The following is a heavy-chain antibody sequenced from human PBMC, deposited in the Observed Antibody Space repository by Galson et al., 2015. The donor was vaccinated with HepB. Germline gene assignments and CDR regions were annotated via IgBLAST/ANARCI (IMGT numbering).Heavy chain of an antibody. CDR2: VYSGGTT. V-gene: IGHV3-53*01. CDR1: GFTVSSNY. Sequence: SLRLSCAASGFTVSSNYMSWVRQVPGKGLEWVSVVYSGGTTYYADSVKGRFTISRDNSKNTLYLQMNSLRAEDTAVYHCTRDEGSCYGDLYFDLWGRGTLVTVSS. CDR3: TRDEGSCYGDLYFDL. D-gene: IGHD4-17*01. J-gene: IGHJ2*01.